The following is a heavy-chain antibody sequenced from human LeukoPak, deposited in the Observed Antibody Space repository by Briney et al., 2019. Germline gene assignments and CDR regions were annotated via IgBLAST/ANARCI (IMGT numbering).Heavy chain of an antibody. D-gene: IGHD6-19*01. CDR3: ATRYTSGWYVSD. CDR2: IYYSGIFYSGST. CDR1: GGSISSSSYY. V-gene: IGHV4-39*01. Sequence: PSETLSLTCTVSGGSISSSSYYWGWIRQSPGKGLEWIGSIYYSGIFYSGSTYYNPSLKSRVTVSVDTSKNQFSLELGPVTAADTAVYYCATRYTSGWYVSDWGQGTLVTVSS. J-gene: IGHJ4*02.